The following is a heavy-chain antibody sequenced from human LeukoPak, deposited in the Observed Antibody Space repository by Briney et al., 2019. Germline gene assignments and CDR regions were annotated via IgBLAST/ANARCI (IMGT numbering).Heavy chain of an antibody. CDR1: GFSFSNYW. CDR3: ARVGGYNSYFDY. V-gene: IGHV3-7*01. D-gene: IGHD5-24*01. Sequence: GGSLRLSCAASGFSFSNYWMSWFRQTPRKGLEWVGNIKEDGSEKYYLDSVKGRFTISRDNTHNSVFLLMSSLRAEDTAVYFCARVGGYNSYFDYWGQGTRVSVSS. CDR2: IKEDGSEK. J-gene: IGHJ4*02.